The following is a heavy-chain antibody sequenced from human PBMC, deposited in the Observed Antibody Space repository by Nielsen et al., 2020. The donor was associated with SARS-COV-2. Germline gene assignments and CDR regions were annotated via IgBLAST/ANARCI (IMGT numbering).Heavy chain of an antibody. J-gene: IGHJ4*02. V-gene: IGHV3-23*01. D-gene: IGHD1-1*01. Sequence: LTCAASGFNFSSYAMNWVRQAPGKGLEWVSSISARGGSTYYADSVKGRFTISRDNSKNTLYLQVSGLRAEDTALYYCAKEFSVSAGRRLGSFDHWGQGTLVTVSS. CDR3: AKEFSVSAGRRLGSFDH. CDR2: ISARGGST. CDR1: GFNFSSYA.